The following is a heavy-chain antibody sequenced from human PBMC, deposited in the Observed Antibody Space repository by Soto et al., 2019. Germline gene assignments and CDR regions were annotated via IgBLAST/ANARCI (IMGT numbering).Heavy chain of an antibody. CDR1: GGSVSSGNYY. Sequence: SETLSLTCTVSGGSVSSGNYYWSWIRQPPGKGLQWIGYLYYSGRINYNPSLRSRVTISADTSKNQFSLKMSSVTAADTAVYYCARDPGYDSSGYFVDYWGPGALVTVSS. J-gene: IGHJ4*02. V-gene: IGHV4-61*01. D-gene: IGHD3-22*01. CDR2: LYYSGRI. CDR3: ARDPGYDSSGYFVDY.